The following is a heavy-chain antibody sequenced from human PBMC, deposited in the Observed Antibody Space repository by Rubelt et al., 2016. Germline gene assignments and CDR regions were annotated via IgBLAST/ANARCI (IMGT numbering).Heavy chain of an antibody. V-gene: IGHV4-39*07. CDR1: GGSISSSSHY. D-gene: IGHD1-26*01. J-gene: IGHJ4*02. CDR3: ARDRLWLEGATPDPKDY. CDR2: IYYSGST. Sequence: QLQLQESGPGLVKPSETLSLTCTVSGGSISSSSHYWGWIRQPPGKGLECIGSIYYSGSTYYNPSLKCWVTIAVDKSKNQFSLRLGAVIAADTAVYYCARDRLWLEGATPDPKDYWGQGTLVTVSS.